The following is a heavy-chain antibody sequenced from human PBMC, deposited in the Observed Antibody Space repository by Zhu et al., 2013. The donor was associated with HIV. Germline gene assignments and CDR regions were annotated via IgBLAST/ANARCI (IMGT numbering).Heavy chain of an antibody. CDR2: ITPIFGSS. V-gene: IGHV1-69*01. CDR1: RGYFRSYA. CDR3: ARSSGGSGTRWYYYYYMDV. J-gene: IGHJ6*03. Sequence: QVQLVQSEAEVKKPGSSVKVSCKTSRGYFRSYAFSWVRQVPGQGLEWIGGITPIFGSSKYAQRFQGRLTITADDSLSTVYMEMTSLTSADTGVYYCARSSGGSGTRWYYYYYMDVWGKGPRSPSP. D-gene: IGHD3-10*01.